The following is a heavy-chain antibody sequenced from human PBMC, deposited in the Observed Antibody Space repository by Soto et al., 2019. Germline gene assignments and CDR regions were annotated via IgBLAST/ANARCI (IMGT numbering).Heavy chain of an antibody. CDR1: GFSLNNPMMG. J-gene: IGHJ5*02. D-gene: IGHD3-9*01. V-gene: IGHV2-26*01. Sequence: QVTLKESGPVLLKPTETLTLTCTVSGFSLNNPMMGVTWTRQPPGKALEWLAHIFSSDEKSYSTSLKNRLTISQDTSKSQVVLTLTNVDPVDTATYFCARRRGDILTIDPWGQGTLVTVSS. CDR3: ARRRGDILTIDP. CDR2: IFSSDEK.